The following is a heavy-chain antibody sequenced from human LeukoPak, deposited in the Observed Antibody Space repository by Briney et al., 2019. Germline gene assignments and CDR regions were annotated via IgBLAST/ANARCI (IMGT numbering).Heavy chain of an antibody. CDR1: GFTFSSYW. J-gene: IGHJ5*02. CDR2: IKQDGSEK. Sequence: GGSLRLSCAASGFTFSSYWMSWVRQAPGKGLEWVANIKQDGSEKYYVDSVKGRFTISRDNAKNSLYLQMNSLRAEDTAVYYCARDIVVDQRWNWFDPWGQGTLVTVSS. CDR3: ARDIVVDQRWNWFDP. D-gene: IGHD2-21*01. V-gene: IGHV3-7*01.